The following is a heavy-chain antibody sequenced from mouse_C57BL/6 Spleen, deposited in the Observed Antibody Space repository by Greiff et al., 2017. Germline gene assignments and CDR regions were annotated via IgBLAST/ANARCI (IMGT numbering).Heavy chain of an antibody. CDR1: GYTFTSYW. D-gene: IGHD1-1*01. V-gene: IGHV1-69*01. J-gene: IGHJ1*03. CDR2: IDPSDSYT. CDR3: ARCPNEYYGSSSAAV. Sequence: QVQLQQPGAELVMPGASVKLSCKASGYTFTSYWMHWVKQRPGQGLEWIGEIDPSDSYTNYNQKFKGKSTLTVDNPSSTAYMQLSSLTSEDSAVYYGARCPNEYYGSSSAAVWGTGTTVTVSA.